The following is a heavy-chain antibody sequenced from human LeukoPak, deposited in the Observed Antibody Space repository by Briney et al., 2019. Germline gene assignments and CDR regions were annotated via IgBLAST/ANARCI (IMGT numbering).Heavy chain of an antibody. CDR1: GGSFSGYY. CDR2: INHSGST. CDR3: ARSLLYYDFWSGYSSPLTDAFDI. Sequence: PSETLSLTCAVYGGSFSGYYWSWIRQPPGKGLEWIGEINHSGSTNYNPSLKSRVTISVDTSKNQFSLKLSSVTAADTAVYYCARSLLYYDFWSGYSSPLTDAFDIWGQGTMVTVSS. D-gene: IGHD3-3*01. V-gene: IGHV4-34*01. J-gene: IGHJ3*02.